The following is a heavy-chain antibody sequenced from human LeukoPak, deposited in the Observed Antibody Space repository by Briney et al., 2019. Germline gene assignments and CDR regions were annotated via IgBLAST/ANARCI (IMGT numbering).Heavy chain of an antibody. CDR1: GGSISSYY. CDR3: ARATPTWARDSRTMGYFDY. D-gene: IGHD3-22*01. CDR2: IYYSGST. V-gene: IGHV4-59*01. Sequence: SETLSLTCTVSGGSISSYYWSWIRPPPGKGLEWIGYIYYSGSTNYNPSLKSRVIISVDTSKNQFSLKLSSVTAVDTAVYYCARATPTWARDSRTMGYFDYWGQGTLVTVSS. J-gene: IGHJ4*02.